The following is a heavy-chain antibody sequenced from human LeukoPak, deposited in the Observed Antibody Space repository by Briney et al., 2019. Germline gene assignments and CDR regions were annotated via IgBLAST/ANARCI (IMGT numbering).Heavy chain of an antibody. Sequence: GGSLRLSCAASGFTFNIYWMHWVRQAPGKGLVWVSRINSDGSGTIYADSVKGRFTISRDNAKNSLFLEMSSLRADDTAVYFCARDVEGGTFDIWGQGTTVTVSS. D-gene: IGHD3-16*01. CDR1: GFTFNIYW. CDR3: ARDVEGGTFDI. CDR2: INSDGSGT. J-gene: IGHJ3*02. V-gene: IGHV3-74*01.